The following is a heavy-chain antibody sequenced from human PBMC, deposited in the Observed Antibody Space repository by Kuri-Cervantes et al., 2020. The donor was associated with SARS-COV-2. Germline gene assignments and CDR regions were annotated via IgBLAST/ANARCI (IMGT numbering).Heavy chain of an antibody. J-gene: IGHJ4*02. V-gene: IGHV1-69*13. CDR3: AGLLGALFDY. CDR1: GGTLRSYA. Sequence: SSVTVSCKACGGTLRSYAISWVRQAPGQVREWMGGIIPIFGTANYAQKFQVRVTITADESTRTAYMELSSLRSEDTAVYSCAGLLGALFDYWGQGTLVTVSS. CDR2: IIPIFGTA. D-gene: IGHD2-15*01.